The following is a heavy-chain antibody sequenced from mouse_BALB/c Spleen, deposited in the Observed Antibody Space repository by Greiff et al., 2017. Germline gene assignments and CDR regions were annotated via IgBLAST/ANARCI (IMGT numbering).Heavy chain of an antibody. CDR2: ISSGGST. Sequence: EVKLQESGGGLVKPGGSLKLSCAASGFTFSSYAMSWVRQTPEKRLEWVASISSGGSTYYPDSVKGRFTISRDNARNILYLQMSSLRSEDTAMYYCARVYGSRYYFDYWGQGTTLTVSS. CDR3: ARVYGSRYYFDY. V-gene: IGHV5-6-5*01. J-gene: IGHJ2*01. D-gene: IGHD1-1*01. CDR1: GFTFSSYA.